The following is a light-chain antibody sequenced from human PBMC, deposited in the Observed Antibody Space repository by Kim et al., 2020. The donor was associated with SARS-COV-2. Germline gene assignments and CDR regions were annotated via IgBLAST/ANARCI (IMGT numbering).Light chain of an antibody. Sequence: SYELTQPPSVSVSPGQPAIITCSGNTLGDKYACWYQQKPGQSPVLVIYEGTERPSGIPERFSGSKSGTTATLTITGTQATDEADYYCQAWDSRPVIFGGGTKLTVL. J-gene: IGLJ2*01. V-gene: IGLV3-1*01. CDR1: TLGDKY. CDR3: QAWDSRPVI. CDR2: EGT.